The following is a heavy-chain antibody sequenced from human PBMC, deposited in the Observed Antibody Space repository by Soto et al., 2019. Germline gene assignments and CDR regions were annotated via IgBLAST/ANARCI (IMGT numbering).Heavy chain of an antibody. CDR2: ISGSGGST. CDR1: GFTFSSYA. Sequence: VGSLRLSCAASGFTFSSYAISWVRHSPGKGLEWVSAISGSGGSTYYADSVKGRFTISRDNSKNTLYLQMNSLRAEDTAVYYCAKDGGLGKYRDAFDIWGQGTMVIVSS. J-gene: IGHJ3*02. CDR3: AKDGGLGKYRDAFDI. D-gene: IGHD3-16*01. V-gene: IGHV3-23*01.